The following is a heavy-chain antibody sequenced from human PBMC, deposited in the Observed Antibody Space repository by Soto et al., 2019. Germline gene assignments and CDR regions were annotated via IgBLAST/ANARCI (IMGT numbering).Heavy chain of an antibody. CDR1: GGSISSYY. CDR2: IYYSGST. D-gene: IGHD5-12*01. J-gene: IGHJ4*02. CDR3: ARDLRGYSGYEYYFDY. Sequence: SETLSLTCTVSGGSISSYYWSWIRQPPGKGLEWIGYIYYSGSTNYNPSLKSRATISVDTSKNQFSLKLSSVTAADTAVYYCARDLRGYSGYEYYFDYWGQGTLVTVSS. V-gene: IGHV4-59*01.